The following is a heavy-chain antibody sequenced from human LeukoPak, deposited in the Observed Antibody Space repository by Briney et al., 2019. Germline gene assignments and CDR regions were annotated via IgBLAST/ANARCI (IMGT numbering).Heavy chain of an antibody. CDR1: GFTFSSYS. CDR3: ARGRYCSGGSCYFDY. J-gene: IGHJ4*02. D-gene: IGHD2-15*01. Sequence: GGSLRLSCAASGFTFSSYSMIWVRQAPGKGLEWISTISGGSSSMYYADSLKGRFTISRDNPTNSLFLQMNSLRAEDTAVYYCARGRYCSGGSCYFDYWGRGTLVTVSS. CDR2: ISGGSSSM. V-gene: IGHV3-21*01.